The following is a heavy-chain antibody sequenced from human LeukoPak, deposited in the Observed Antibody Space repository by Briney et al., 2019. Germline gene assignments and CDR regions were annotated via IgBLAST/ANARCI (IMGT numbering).Heavy chain of an antibody. Sequence: GGSLRLSCAAFGSTFSSFAMHWVRQAPGKGLEYVSGISRDGRSTFYADSVKGRFTISRDNSKNTLYLQMGSLRAEDMAVYYCAIQIRGVVYWGQGTLVTVSS. D-gene: IGHD3-10*01. J-gene: IGHJ4*02. V-gene: IGHV3-64*02. CDR1: GSTFSSFA. CDR2: ISRDGRST. CDR3: AIQIRGVVY.